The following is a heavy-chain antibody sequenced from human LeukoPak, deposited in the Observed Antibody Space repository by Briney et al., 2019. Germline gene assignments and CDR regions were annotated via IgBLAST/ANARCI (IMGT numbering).Heavy chain of an antibody. CDR2: ISATSVDI. CDR1: GFTVSSNY. D-gene: IGHD4-17*01. V-gene: IGHV3-23*01. CDR3: ARDPNGDYIGAFDG. J-gene: IGHJ3*01. Sequence: GGSLRLSCAASGFTVSSNYMSWVRQAPGKGLEWVSSISATSVDIFYADSVQGRFTISRDNSKHTLYLQMSGLRAEDTATYYCARDPNGDYIGAFDGWGQGAMVTVSS.